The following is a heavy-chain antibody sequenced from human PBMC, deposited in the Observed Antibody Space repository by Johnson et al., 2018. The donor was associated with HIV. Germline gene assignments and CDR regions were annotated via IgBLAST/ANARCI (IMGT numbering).Heavy chain of an antibody. CDR2: IRYDGSNK. V-gene: IGHV3-33*08. Sequence: QVQLVESGGGVVQPGRSLRLYCAASGFTFSSYGMHWVRQAPGKGLEWVAVIRYDGSNKYYADSVKGRFTISRDNSKNTLYLQMNSLRAEDTAVYYCARDGYHNFWSGYYRDDAFDIWGQGTMVTVSS. CDR3: ARDGYHNFWSGYYRDDAFDI. J-gene: IGHJ3*02. CDR1: GFTFSSYG. D-gene: IGHD3-3*01.